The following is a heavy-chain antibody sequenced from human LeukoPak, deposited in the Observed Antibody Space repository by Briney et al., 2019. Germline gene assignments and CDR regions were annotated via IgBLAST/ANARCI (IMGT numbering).Heavy chain of an antibody. V-gene: IGHV4-39*07. Sequence: SETLSLTCTVSGGSISSSSYYWGWIRQPPGKGLEWIGSIYYSGSTYYNPSLKSRVTISVDTSKNQFSLKLSSVTAADTAVYYCARDSGYSGYDWAAFDIWGQGTMVTVSS. J-gene: IGHJ3*02. CDR3: ARDSGYSGYDWAAFDI. CDR1: GGSISSSSYY. CDR2: IYYSGST. D-gene: IGHD5-12*01.